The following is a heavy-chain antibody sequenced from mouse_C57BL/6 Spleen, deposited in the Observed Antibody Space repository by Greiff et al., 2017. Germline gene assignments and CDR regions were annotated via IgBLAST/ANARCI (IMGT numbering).Heavy chain of an antibody. Sequence: VKVVESGPELVKPGASVKISCKASGYAFSSSWMNWVKQRPGKGLEWIGRIYPGDGDTNYNGKFKGKATLTADKSSSTAYLQLSSLTSEDSAVYFCARQLRRRDYWGQGTTLTVSS. CDR3: ARQLRRRDY. J-gene: IGHJ2*01. CDR1: GYAFSSSW. CDR2: IYPGDGDT. V-gene: IGHV1-82*01. D-gene: IGHD3-2*02.